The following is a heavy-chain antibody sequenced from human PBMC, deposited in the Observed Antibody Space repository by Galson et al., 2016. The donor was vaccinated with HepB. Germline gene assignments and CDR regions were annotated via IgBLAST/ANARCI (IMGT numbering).Heavy chain of an antibody. CDR3: ARDLWDYVWGTYGYTSYGMDV. V-gene: IGHV4-61*01. J-gene: IGHJ6*02. Sequence: SETLSLTCSVSGTSVNSGNYYWSWIRQPPGKGLEWIGFIYYTGTTNYNPSLKSRVSISVDTSKNQFSLKMNSVTAADTAVYFRARDLWDYVWGTYGYTSYGMDVWGQGTTVTVSS. D-gene: IGHD3-16*01. CDR2: IYYTGTT. CDR1: GTSVNSGNYY.